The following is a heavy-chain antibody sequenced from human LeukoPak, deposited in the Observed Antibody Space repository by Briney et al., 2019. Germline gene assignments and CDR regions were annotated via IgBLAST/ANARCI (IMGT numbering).Heavy chain of an antibody. J-gene: IGHJ5*02. V-gene: IGHV1-2*02. Sequence: ASVRVSCKASGYTFTGYYMHWVRQAPGQGLEWMGWINPNSGGTNYAQKFQGRVTMTRDTSISTAYMELSRLRSEDTAVYYCARDVIVVVPAAMAGVDWFDPWGQGTLVTVSS. CDR3: ARDVIVVVPAAMAGVDWFDP. CDR2: INPNSGGT. CDR1: GYTFTGYY. D-gene: IGHD2-2*01.